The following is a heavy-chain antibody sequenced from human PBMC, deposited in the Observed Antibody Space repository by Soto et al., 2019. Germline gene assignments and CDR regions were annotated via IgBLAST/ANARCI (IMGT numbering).Heavy chain of an antibody. J-gene: IGHJ6*02. CDR1: GYTFTSYY. D-gene: IGHD3-16*02. CDR2: INPSVGST. Sequence: ASVKVSCKASGYTFTSYYMHWVRQAPGQGLEWMGIINPSVGSTSYAQKFQGRVTMTRDTSTSTVYMELSSLRSEDTAVYYCARGMGELSLPYYYGMDVWGQGTTVTVSS. CDR3: ARGMGELSLPYYYGMDV. V-gene: IGHV1-46*01.